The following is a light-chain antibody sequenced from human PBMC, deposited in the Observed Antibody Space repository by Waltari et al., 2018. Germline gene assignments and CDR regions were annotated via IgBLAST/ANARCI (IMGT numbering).Light chain of an antibody. Sequence: DIQMTQSPSTLSASVGDRVTITCRASQSISSWLAWYQQKPGKAPKLLIYKASSLESGVPSRFRGSGSGTEFTLTISSLQPDDVATYYFQQYNSYSPYTFGQGTKLEIK. CDR2: KAS. CDR3: QQYNSYSPYT. V-gene: IGKV1-5*03. J-gene: IGKJ2*01. CDR1: QSISSW.